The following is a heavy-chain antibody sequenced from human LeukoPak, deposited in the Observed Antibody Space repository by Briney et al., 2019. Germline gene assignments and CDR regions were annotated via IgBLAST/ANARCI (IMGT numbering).Heavy chain of an antibody. CDR3: ARLYATSWGFFDP. Sequence: GGSLRLSCAASGFTFKSHGLHWVRRAPGKGLEWVAFIRNDGKTQYYADSVKGRFTISRDNSRNTMFLQMNSLRPGDTAVYYCARLYATSWGFFDPWGRGTLVTVSS. CDR2: IRNDGKTQ. D-gene: IGHD2-2*01. CDR1: GFTFKSHG. J-gene: IGHJ2*01. V-gene: IGHV3-30*02.